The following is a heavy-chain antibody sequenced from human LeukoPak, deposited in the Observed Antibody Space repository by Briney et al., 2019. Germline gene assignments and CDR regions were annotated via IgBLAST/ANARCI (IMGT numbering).Heavy chain of an antibody. V-gene: IGHV4-39*07. CDR1: GGSISSSSYY. D-gene: IGHD3-22*01. Sequence: SETLSLTCTVSGGSISSSSYYWGWIRQPPGKGLECIGSIYYSGSTYYNPSLKSRVTISVDTSKNQFSLKLSSVTAADTAVYYCARDSRRTTLYYYDSSGYSHDAFDIWGQGTMVTVSS. CDR3: ARDSRRTTLYYYDSSGYSHDAFDI. J-gene: IGHJ3*02. CDR2: IYYSGST.